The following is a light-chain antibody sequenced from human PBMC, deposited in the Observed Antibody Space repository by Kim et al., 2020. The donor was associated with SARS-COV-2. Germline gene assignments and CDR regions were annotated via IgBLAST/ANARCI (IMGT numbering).Light chain of an antibody. CDR3: SSFSSSSRYV. V-gene: IGLV2-14*03. J-gene: IGLJ1*01. CDR1: SSDIAAYTY. CDR2: DVS. Sequence: GQSVTISCTGASSDIAAYTYVSWYRQQPGKAPKLMIYDVSERPSGVSHRFSGSKSGDTASLTISGLQTEDEADYYCSSFSSSSRYVFGTGTKVTVL.